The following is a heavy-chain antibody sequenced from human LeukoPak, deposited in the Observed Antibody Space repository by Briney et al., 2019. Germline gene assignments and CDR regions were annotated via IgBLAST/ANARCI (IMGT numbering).Heavy chain of an antibody. D-gene: IGHD6-13*01. CDR2: IWYDGSNK. J-gene: IGHJ6*02. CDR3: ARDVEWNRGTGYSSSWPVYGMDV. Sequence: GGSLRPSCAASGFTFSSYGMHWVRQAPGKGLEWVAVIWYDGSNKYYADSVKGRFTISRDNSKNTLYLQMNSLRAEDTAVYYCARDVEWNRGTGYSSSWPVYGMDVWGQGTTVTVSS. V-gene: IGHV3-33*01. CDR1: GFTFSSYG.